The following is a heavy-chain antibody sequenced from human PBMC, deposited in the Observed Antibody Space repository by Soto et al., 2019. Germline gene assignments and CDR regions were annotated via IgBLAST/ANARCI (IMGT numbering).Heavy chain of an antibody. CDR3: VRRAGGAVVWYYDL. CDR2: VSGRGGSA. CDR1: GFIFNNYA. J-gene: IGHJ2*01. Sequence: EVQLLESGGGLVQRGGSLRLSCAASGFIFNNYAMTWVRQAPGKGLEWVARVSGRGGSAYYADSVKGRLTISRDNSNNTLNLQMTNVRGEDTAVYYCVRRAGGAVVWYYDLWGRGTLVSVFS. V-gene: IGHV3-23*01. D-gene: IGHD2-21*01.